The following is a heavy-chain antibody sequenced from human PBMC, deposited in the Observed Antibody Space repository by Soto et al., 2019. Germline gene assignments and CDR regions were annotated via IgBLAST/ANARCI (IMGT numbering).Heavy chain of an antibody. CDR1: GFTFRYYW. CDR3: GSLFEF. J-gene: IGHJ4*02. Sequence: EVHLVESGGGLVQPGGSLRLSCAASGFTFRYYWLHWVRQVPGRGPVWVSGINNDGSDTFYAYFVEGRFTISRDNAKNTVYLQMDSLRAEDTAVYYCGSLFEFWGQGTLVIVPS. V-gene: IGHV3-74*01. CDR2: INNDGSDT.